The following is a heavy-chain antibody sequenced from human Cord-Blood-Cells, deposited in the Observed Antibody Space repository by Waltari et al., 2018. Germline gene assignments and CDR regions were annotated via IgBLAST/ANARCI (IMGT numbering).Heavy chain of an antibody. D-gene: IGHD5-12*01. CDR3: AKSSSGYRVDAFDI. Sequence: VQLLESGGGLVQPGGSLRLSWAASGFTFSRYGISWVRQAPGKGLEWVSAISGSGGSTYYSDSVKGRFTISRDNSKNTLYLQMNSLRAEDTAVYYCAKSSSGYRVDAFDIWGQGTMVTVSS. CDR2: ISGSGGST. CDR1: GFTFSRYG. J-gene: IGHJ3*02. V-gene: IGHV3-23*01.